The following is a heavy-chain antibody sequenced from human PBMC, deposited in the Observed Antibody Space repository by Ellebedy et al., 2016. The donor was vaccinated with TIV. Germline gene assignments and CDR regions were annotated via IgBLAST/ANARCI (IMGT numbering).Heavy chain of an antibody. V-gene: IGHV3-43*01. J-gene: IGHJ4*02. CDR3: AKDDYDTTGYYYDY. Sequence: GGSLRLSCTASGFTFGDSTMHWVRQAPGKGLEWVSLITWDGGNTDYADSAKGRFTISRDNRKNSLYLQMNNLRTEDTALYYCAKDDYDTTGYYYDYWGQGALVTVSS. CDR2: ITWDGGNT. CDR1: GFTFGDST. D-gene: IGHD3-22*01.